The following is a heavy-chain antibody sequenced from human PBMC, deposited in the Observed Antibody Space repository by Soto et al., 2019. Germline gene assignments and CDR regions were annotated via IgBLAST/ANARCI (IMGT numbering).Heavy chain of an antibody. D-gene: IGHD6-19*01. CDR3: ARFSGSSGWYNWFDP. V-gene: IGHV4-31*03. J-gene: IGHJ5*02. Sequence: PSQTLSLTSTVSGGSISSGGYYWSWIRKHPGKGLEWIGYIYYSGSTYYNPSLKSRVTISVDTSKNQFSLKLSSVTAADTAVYYCARFSGSSGWYNWFDPWGQGTLVTV. CDR1: GGSISSGGYY. CDR2: IYYSGST.